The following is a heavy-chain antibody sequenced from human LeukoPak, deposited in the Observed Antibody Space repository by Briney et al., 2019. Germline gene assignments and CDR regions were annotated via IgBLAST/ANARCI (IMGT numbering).Heavy chain of an antibody. D-gene: IGHD3-3*01. V-gene: IGHV4-39*07. J-gene: IGHJ6*03. CDR2: IYYSGST. CDR3: AREDTIFGVVIDYYYYYMDV. Sequence: PSETLSLTCTVSGVSISSGSYYWSWIRQPPGKGLEWIGSIYYSGSTYYNPSLKSRVTISVDTSKNQFSLKLSSVTAADTAVYYCAREDTIFGVVIDYYYYYMDVWGKGTTVTVSS. CDR1: GVSISSGSYY.